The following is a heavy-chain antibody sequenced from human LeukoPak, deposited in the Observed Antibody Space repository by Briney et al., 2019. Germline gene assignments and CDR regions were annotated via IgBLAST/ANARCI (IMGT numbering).Heavy chain of an antibody. V-gene: IGHV1-18*01. CDR3: ARTNTLNSFASGRELDY. CDR2: ISVSNGKT. D-gene: IGHD3-10*01. CDR1: GYTFASYG. Sequence: GASVKVSCKASGYTFASYGVSWVRQAPGQGLEWLGWISVSNGKTDYSQKFQGRVTMTTDTSTKTAYMELRSLRSDDTAVYYCARTNTLNSFASGRELDYWGQGTRVTVSS. J-gene: IGHJ4*02.